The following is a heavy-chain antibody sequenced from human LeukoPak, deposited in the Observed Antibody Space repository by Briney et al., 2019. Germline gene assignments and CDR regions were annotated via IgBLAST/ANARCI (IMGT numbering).Heavy chain of an antibody. V-gene: IGHV4-39*01. D-gene: IGHD2-8*01. CDR3: ARLYGRVDY. J-gene: IGHJ4*02. CDR2: IYYSGST. Sequence: PSETLSLTCTVSGGSISSSSYYWGWIRQPPGKGLEWIGSIYYSGSTYYNPSLKSRVTISVDTSKNQFPLKLSSVTAADTAVYYCARLYGRVDYWGQGTLVTVSS. CDR1: GGSISSSSYY.